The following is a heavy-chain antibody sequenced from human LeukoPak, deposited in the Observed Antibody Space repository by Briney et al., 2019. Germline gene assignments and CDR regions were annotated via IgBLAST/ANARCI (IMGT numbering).Heavy chain of an antibody. J-gene: IGHJ4*02. CDR1: GGTFSSYA. CDR3: ARVRLIWSGYSPIWNYFDY. CDR2: IIPIFGTA. D-gene: IGHD3-3*01. Sequence: SVKVSCKASGGTFSSYAISWVRQAPGRGLEWMGGIIPIFGTANYAQKFQGRVTITTDESTSTAYMELSSLRSEDTAVYYCARVRLIWSGYSPIWNYFDYWGQGTLVTVSS. V-gene: IGHV1-69*05.